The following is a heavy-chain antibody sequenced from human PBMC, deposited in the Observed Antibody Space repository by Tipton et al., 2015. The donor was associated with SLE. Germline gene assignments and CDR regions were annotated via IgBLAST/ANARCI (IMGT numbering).Heavy chain of an antibody. D-gene: IGHD2-21*01. CDR1: GGSFSGYY. V-gene: IGHV4-34*01. CDR2: INHSGST. Sequence: TLSLTCSVYGGSFSGYYWSWIRQPPGKGLEWIGEINHSGSTNYNPSLKSRVTMSVDTSENQFSLKLSSVTAADTAVYYCARHCQIYSFVYWGQGSLVTVSS. J-gene: IGHJ4*02. CDR3: ARHCQIYSFVY.